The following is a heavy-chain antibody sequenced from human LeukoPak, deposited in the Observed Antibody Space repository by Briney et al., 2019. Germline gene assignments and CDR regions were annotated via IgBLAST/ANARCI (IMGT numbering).Heavy chain of an antibody. CDR2: ISSNGGST. CDR1: GXTFSNFA. J-gene: IGHJ4*02. D-gene: IGHD2-2*01. Sequence: GGSLRLSCAASGXTFSNFAMHWVRQAPGKGLEYVSAISSNGGSTYYANSVRARFTISRDNSKNTLYLQMGSLRAEDMAVYYCARKVPAAVAYFDYWGQGTLVTVSS. V-gene: IGHV3-64*01. CDR3: ARKVPAAVAYFDY.